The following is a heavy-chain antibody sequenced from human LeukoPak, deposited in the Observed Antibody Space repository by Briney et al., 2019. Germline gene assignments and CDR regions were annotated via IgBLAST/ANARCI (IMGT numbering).Heavy chain of an antibody. V-gene: IGHV3-7*01. CDR3: ARGYSYGLAPFDY. J-gene: IGHJ4*02. Sequence: PGGSLRFSWVASGSTFINYWMSGVRQVPGRGLGWGANIKQGGSEEHYADSVRGRYTISRDNAKNSLYLQMNSLRAEDTAVYHCARGYSYGLAPFDYWGQGTLVSVSS. CDR2: IKQGGSEE. CDR1: GSTFINYW. D-gene: IGHD5-18*01.